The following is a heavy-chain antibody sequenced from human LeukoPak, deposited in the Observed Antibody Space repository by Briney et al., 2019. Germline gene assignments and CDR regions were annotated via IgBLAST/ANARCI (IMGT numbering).Heavy chain of an antibody. CDR2: IYYSGST. CDR1: GGSISSYY. CDR3: ARRLISSYGMDV. D-gene: IGHD3-16*02. Sequence: SETLSLTCTVSGGSISSYYWSWIRQPPGKGLEWIGYIYYSGSTNYNPSLKSRVTILVDTSKNQFSLKLSSVTAADTAVYYCARRLISSYGMDVWGQGTTVTVSS. V-gene: IGHV4-59*08. J-gene: IGHJ6*02.